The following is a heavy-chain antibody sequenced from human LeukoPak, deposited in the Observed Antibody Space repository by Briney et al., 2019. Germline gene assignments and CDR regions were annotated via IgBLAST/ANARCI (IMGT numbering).Heavy chain of an antibody. D-gene: IGHD3-22*01. J-gene: IGHJ4*02. Sequence: SETLSLTCTVSGDSISSYYWSWIRQPAGEGPEWIGRMNHNGYTKYNPSLTSRVTMSVDTSKNQFSLKLSSVTAADTAVYYCARGGDSSGYYYSIDYWGQGTLVTVSS. CDR2: MNHNGYT. CDR3: ARGGDSSGYYYSIDY. CDR1: GDSISSYY. V-gene: IGHV4-4*07.